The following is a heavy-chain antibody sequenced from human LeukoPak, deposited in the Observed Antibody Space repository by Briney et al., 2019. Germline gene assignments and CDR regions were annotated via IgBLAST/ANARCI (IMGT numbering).Heavy chain of an antibody. Sequence: PGGSLRLSCAASGFTFDDYGMSWVRQAPGKGLEWVSGINWNGGSTGYADSVKGRFTISRDNAKNSLYLQMNSLRAEDTALYYCARDLGPITLSGFNYWGQGTLATVSS. CDR2: INWNGGST. V-gene: IGHV3-20*04. CDR1: GFTFDDYG. D-gene: IGHD5-12*01. CDR3: ARDLGPITLSGFNY. J-gene: IGHJ4*02.